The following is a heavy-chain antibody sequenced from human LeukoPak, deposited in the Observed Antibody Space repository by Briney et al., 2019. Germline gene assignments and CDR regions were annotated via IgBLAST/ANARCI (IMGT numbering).Heavy chain of an antibody. V-gene: IGHV4-61*09. Sequence: PSETLSLTCTVSGGSISRGYYYWSWIRQPAGKGLEWIGHIYASGSTNYNPSLKVRVTISVGASKNKFSLMLRSVTAADTAVYYCARAVWFGELLTGSLDYWGQGTLVTVSS. CDR2: IYASGST. D-gene: IGHD3-10*01. CDR1: GGSISRGYYY. CDR3: ARAVWFGELLTGSLDY. J-gene: IGHJ4*02.